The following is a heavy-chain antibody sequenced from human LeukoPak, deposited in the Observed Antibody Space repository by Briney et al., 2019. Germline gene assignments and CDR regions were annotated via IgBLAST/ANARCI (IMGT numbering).Heavy chain of an antibody. J-gene: IGHJ3*02. CDR1: GGSIRSYY. V-gene: IGHV4-4*07. D-gene: IGHD3-22*01. Sequence: PSETLSLTCTVSGGSIRSYYWSWIRQPAGKGLEWIGRIYISGSTNYSPSLKSRVTMSLDTSKNQFSLKLRSVAAADTAVYYCARDPFYDTYYSDSSDVFDIWGQGTMVTVSS. CDR2: IYISGST. CDR3: ARDPFYDTYYSDSSDVFDI.